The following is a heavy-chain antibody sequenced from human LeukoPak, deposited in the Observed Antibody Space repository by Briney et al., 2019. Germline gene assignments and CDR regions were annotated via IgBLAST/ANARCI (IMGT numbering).Heavy chain of an antibody. CDR1: GYTLTELS. CDR3: ATEQLLYCSSTSCPYWYFDL. CDR2: FDPEDGET. J-gene: IGHJ2*01. D-gene: IGHD2-2*01. V-gene: IGHV1-24*01. Sequence: ASVKVSCKVSGYTLTELSMHWVRQAPGKGLEWMGGFDPEDGETIYAQKFQGRVTMTEDTSTDTAYMELSSLRSEDTAVYYCATEQLLYCSSTSCPYWYFDLWGRGTLVTVSS.